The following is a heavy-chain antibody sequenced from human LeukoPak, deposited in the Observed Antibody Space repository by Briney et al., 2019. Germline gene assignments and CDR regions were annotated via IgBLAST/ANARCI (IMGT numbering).Heavy chain of an antibody. CDR1: GGSFSGYY. D-gene: IGHD3-22*01. CDR2: INHSGST. J-gene: IGHJ4*02. V-gene: IGHV4-34*01. Sequence: SETLSLTCAVYGGSFSGYYWSWIRQPPGKGLEWIGEINHSGSTNYNPSLKSRVTISVDTSKNQFSLKLSSVTAADTAVYYCARGGKGFLYYDSSGYYYFDYWGQGTLVTVSS. CDR3: ARGGKGFLYYDSSGYYYFDY.